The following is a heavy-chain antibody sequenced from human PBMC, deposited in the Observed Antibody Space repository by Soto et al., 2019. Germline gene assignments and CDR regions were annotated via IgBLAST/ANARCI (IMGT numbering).Heavy chain of an antibody. J-gene: IGHJ5*02. Sequence: QVQLQESGPGLVKPSQTLSLTCSVSGGSISSIDYFWSWIRQPPGKGLEWIGFIYHTGTTYYNPSLRSRVTISIATSKSQFSMKLNSVTAADTAVYYCARVMAAMQNWLAPWGQGTLVTVSP. CDR2: IYHTGTT. V-gene: IGHV4-30-4*01. CDR1: GGSISSIDYF. D-gene: IGHD2-2*01. CDR3: ARVMAAMQNWLAP.